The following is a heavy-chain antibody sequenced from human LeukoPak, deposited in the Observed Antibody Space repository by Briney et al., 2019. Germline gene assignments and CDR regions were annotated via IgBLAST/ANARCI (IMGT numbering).Heavy chain of an antibody. D-gene: IGHD3-22*01. CDR2: IIPIFGTA. CDR1: GGTFSSYA. CDR3: ASGLLLGYYDSSGYQGAADY. Sequence: GASVTVSCKASGGTFSSYAISWVRQAPGQGLEWMGGIIPIFGTANYAQKFQGRVTITTDESTSTAYMELSSLRSEDTAVYYCASGLLLGYYDSSGYQGAADYWGQGTLVTVSS. V-gene: IGHV1-69*05. J-gene: IGHJ4*02.